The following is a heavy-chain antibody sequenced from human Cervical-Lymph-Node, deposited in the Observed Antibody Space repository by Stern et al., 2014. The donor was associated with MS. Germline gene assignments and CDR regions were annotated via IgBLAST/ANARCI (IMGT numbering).Heavy chain of an antibody. Sequence: QLVQSWAEVKKPGSSVKVSCKTSGDTFSSYAISWVRQAPGQGLEWMVGIVPMFGTANYAEKFQGRVTITADVSTNTAYMELSRLGSDDTAVYYCARDSTTGMDVWGQGTTVTVSS. CDR2: IVPMFGTA. CDR3: ARDSTTGMDV. J-gene: IGHJ6*02. V-gene: IGHV1-69*01. CDR1: GDTFSSYA. D-gene: IGHD1-1*01.